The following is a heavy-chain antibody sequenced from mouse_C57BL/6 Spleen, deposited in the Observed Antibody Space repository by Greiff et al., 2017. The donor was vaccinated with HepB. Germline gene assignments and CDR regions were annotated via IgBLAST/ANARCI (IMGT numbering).Heavy chain of an antibody. D-gene: IGHD4-1*01. J-gene: IGHJ3*01. CDR3: ARDGELGRFAY. Sequence: DVKLQESGPGLVKPSQSLSLTCSVTGYSITSGYYWNWIRQFPGNKLEWMGYISYDGSNNYNPSLKNRISITRDTSKNQFFLKLNSVTTEDTATYYCARDGELGRFAYWGQGTLVTVSA. CDR1: GYSITSGYY. V-gene: IGHV3-6*01. CDR2: ISYDGSN.